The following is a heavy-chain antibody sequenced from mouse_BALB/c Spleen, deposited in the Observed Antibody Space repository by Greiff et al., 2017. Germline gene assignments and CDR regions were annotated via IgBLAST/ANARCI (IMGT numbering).Heavy chain of an antibody. CDR2: IYPGNGDT. CDR3: AIGWSSYAMDY. V-gene: IGHV1-12*01. J-gene: IGHJ4*01. Sequence: QVQLQQPGAELVKPGASVKMSCKASGYTFTSYNMHWVKQTPGQGLEWIGAIYPGNGDTSYNQKFKGKATLTADKSSSTAYMQLSSLTSEDSAVYYCAIGWSSYAMDYWGQGTSVTVSS. CDR1: GYTFTSYN. D-gene: IGHD2-3*01.